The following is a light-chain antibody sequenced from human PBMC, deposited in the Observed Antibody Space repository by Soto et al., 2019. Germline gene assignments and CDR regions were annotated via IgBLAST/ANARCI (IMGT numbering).Light chain of an antibody. CDR1: SSDIGGYKY. V-gene: IGLV2-14*01. J-gene: IGLJ1*01. CDR3: SSYRSGNTKI. Sequence: QSALTQPASVSGSPGQSITISCTGTSSDIGGYKYVSWYQQYPGKAPKLMIYEVNYRPSGVSNRFSGSRSGNTASLTISGLQAEDEAEYYCSSYRSGNTKIFGSGTKVTVL. CDR2: EVN.